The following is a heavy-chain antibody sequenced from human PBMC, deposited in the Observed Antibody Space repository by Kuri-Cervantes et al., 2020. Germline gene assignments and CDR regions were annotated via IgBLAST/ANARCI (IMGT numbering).Heavy chain of an antibody. J-gene: IGHJ6*02. CDR3: AKVSLAGSTFHSLATLSGMDV. V-gene: IGHV3-15*01. CDR1: GFTFSNAW. D-gene: IGHD1-14*01. Sequence: GESLKISCAASGFTFSNAWMSWVRQAPGKGLEWVGRIKSKTDGGTTDYAAPVKGRFTISRDDSKNTLYLQMNSLRAEDTAVYYCAKVSLAGSTFHSLATLSGMDVWGQGTTVTVSS. CDR2: IKSKTDGGTT.